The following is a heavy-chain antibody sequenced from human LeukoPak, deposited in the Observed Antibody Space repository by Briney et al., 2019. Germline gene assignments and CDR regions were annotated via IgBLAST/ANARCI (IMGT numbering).Heavy chain of an antibody. D-gene: IGHD3-22*01. CDR2: INSDGSST. CDR3: ARIYYDSSGYYYTAFDI. V-gene: IGHV3-74*01. Sequence: GGSLRLSCAAPGFTFSSYWMHWVRQAPGKGLVWVSRINSDGSSTSYADSVKGRFTISRDNAKNTLYLQMNSLRAEDTAVYYCARIYYDSSGYYYTAFDIWGQGTMVTVSS. CDR1: GFTFSSYW. J-gene: IGHJ3*02.